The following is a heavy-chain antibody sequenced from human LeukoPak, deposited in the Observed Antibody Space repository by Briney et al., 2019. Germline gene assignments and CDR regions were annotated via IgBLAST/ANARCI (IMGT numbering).Heavy chain of an antibody. CDR3: ARAGTISWFPY. J-gene: IGHJ4*02. V-gene: IGHV3-33*01. D-gene: IGHD1-14*01. CDR2: IYVDGSQK. CDR1: GFTFSWHG. Sequence: PGGSLRLSCATSGFTFSWHGFHWVRQAPGKGLEWVGIIYVDGSQKFYADSVKGRFTISRDNSKNTVYLQMDSLRTEDAALYYCARAGTISWFPYWGQGTRVTVSS.